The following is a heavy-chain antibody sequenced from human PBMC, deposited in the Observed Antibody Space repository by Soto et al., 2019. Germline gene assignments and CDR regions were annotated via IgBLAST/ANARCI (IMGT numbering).Heavy chain of an antibody. CDR3: ATGEREIFGVVSTFSSSFCMDV. J-gene: IGHJ6*02. Sequence: QVQLVQSGAEVKKPGSSVKVSCKASGGTFSSYAISWVRQAPGQGLEWMGGIIPIFGTANYAQKFQGRVTITADESTSTAYMELSSLRSEDTAVYYCATGEREIFGVVSTFSSSFCMDVWGQGTTVTVSS. CDR2: IIPIFGTA. V-gene: IGHV1-69*01. D-gene: IGHD3-3*01. CDR1: GGTFSSYA.